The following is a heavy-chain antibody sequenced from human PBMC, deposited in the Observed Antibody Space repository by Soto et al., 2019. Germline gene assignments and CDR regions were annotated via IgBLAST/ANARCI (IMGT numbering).Heavy chain of an antibody. J-gene: IGHJ2*01. CDR1: SGSLNSGSYY. CDR2: IHYTGIT. CDR3: ARASHNTMFY. D-gene: IGHD3-10*02. V-gene: IGHV4-31*03. Sequence: QVQLQESGPGLVKPSETLYLTCTVSSGSLNSGSYYWSWIRQHPGEGLEWIGYIHYTGITYYNPSLNSRVTISIDTSKTHFFLELSSVTAADTAVYYCARASHNTMFYWGRGTRVTVSS.